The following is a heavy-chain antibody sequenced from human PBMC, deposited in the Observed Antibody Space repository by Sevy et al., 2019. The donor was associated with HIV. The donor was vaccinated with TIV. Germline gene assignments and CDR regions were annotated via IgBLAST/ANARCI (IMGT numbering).Heavy chain of an antibody. CDR2: ISYDGSNK. CDR1: GFTFSDYG. J-gene: IGHJ4*02. CDR3: AKVRCRFCSGGSSYYSDN. V-gene: IGHV3-30*18. Sequence: GGSLRLSCAASGFTFSDYGMNWFRQAPGRGLEWVAVISYDGSNKYYSDSVKGRFTISRDNSKDTLFLQMNSLRAEDTAVYYCAKVRCRFCSGGSSYYSDNWGQGTLVTVSS. D-gene: IGHD2-15*01.